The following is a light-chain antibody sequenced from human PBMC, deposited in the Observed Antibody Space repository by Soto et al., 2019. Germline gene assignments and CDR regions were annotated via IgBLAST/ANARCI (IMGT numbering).Light chain of an antibody. V-gene: IGKV3-11*01. CDR2: DAS. J-gene: IGKJ4*01. CDR3: QQRSNWPLT. CDR1: QSVSSY. Sequence: IVLTQSPATLSLSPGERATLSCRASQSVSSYLAWYQQKPGQAPRLLIYDASNRATGIPARFSGSGSGTDFTLAISGLEPEDFAVYYYQQRSNWPLTFGGGTKVEIK.